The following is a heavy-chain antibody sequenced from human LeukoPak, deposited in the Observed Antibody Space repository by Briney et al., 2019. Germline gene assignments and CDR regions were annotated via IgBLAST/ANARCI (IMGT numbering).Heavy chain of an antibody. Sequence: SETLSLTCTVSGGSVSSGSYYWSWIRQPPGKGLEWIGYIYYSGSTNYNPSLKSRVTISVDTSKNQFSLKLSSVTAADTAVYYCARGPLRRGMDVWGQGTTVTVSS. CDR2: IYYSGST. CDR1: GGSVSSGSYY. J-gene: IGHJ6*02. CDR3: ARGPLRRGMDV. V-gene: IGHV4-61*01.